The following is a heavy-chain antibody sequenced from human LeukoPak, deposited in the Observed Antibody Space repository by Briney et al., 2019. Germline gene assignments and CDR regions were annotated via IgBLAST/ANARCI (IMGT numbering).Heavy chain of an antibody. CDR2: ISTSSSII. CDR3: ARGGYIDY. V-gene: IGHV3-48*02. CDR1: GFTFSSYG. Sequence: PGGSLRLSCAASGFTFSSYGMNWVRQAPGKGLEWVSYISTSSSIIYYSDSVKGRFTISRDTAKSSLYLQMTSLRDDDTAVYYCARGGYIDYWGQETLVTVSS. J-gene: IGHJ4*02. D-gene: IGHD5-12*01.